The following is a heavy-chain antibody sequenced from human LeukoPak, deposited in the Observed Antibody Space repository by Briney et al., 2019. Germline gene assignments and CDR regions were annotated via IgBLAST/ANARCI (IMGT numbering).Heavy chain of an antibody. D-gene: IGHD6-13*01. V-gene: IGHV4-30-4*01. CDR3: ATYKMGAGGKGS. CDR2: IDYSGST. J-gene: IGHJ5*02. CDR1: GGSITSGDYH. Sequence: SETLSLTCTVSGGSITSGDYHWSWIRQPPGKGLEWIGYIDYSGSTYRNPSLKSRATLSVDTSKNQFSLRLNSVTVADTAVYYCATYKMGAGGKGSWGQGTLVTVSS.